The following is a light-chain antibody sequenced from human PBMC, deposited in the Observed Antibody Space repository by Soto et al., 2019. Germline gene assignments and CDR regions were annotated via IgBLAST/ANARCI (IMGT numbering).Light chain of an antibody. CDR1: QSVSSSY. J-gene: IGKJ1*01. CDR2: GAS. CDR3: QQYGSSLWT. V-gene: IGKV3-20*01. Sequence: EIVLTQSPGTLSLSPGERATLSCRASQSVSSSYLAWYQQKPGQAPRLLIYGASSRATGITDRFSGSGSGTDFTLTISRLEPEDFAVYYCQQYGSSLWTFGQGTKVEI.